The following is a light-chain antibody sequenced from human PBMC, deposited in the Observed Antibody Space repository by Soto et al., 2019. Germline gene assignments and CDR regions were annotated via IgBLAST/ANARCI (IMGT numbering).Light chain of an antibody. V-gene: IGLV2-14*01. J-gene: IGLJ3*02. CDR1: ISDVGGYDY. Sequence: QSALTQPASVSGSPGQSITISCIGTISDVGGYDYVSWYQQHPGKAPKVIIYEVSHRPSGVSYRFSGSKSGNTASLTISGLQAEDEADYYCSSSTDSSGRVFGGGTKVTVL. CDR3: SSSTDSSGRV. CDR2: EVS.